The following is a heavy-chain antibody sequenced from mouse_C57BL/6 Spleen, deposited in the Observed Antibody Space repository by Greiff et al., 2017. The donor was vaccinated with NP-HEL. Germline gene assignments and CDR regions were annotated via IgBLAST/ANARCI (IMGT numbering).Heavy chain of an antibody. CDR2: ISPGDGDP. D-gene: IGHD1-1*01. V-gene: IGHV1-80*01. Sequence: QVQLQQSGAELVKPGDSVKISCKASGYAFTSYWMHWVKQRPGTGLEWIGQISPGDGDPHYNGKFKGKATLTADKSSSTAYMQLSSLTSEDSAVDFCARRHYGSSHFGYWGQGTTLTVSS. CDR1: GYAFTSYW. J-gene: IGHJ2*01. CDR3: ARRHYGSSHFGY.